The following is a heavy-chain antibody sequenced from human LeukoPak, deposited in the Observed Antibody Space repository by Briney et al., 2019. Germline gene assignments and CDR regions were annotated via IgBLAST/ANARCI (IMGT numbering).Heavy chain of an antibody. CDR2: IYYSGST. D-gene: IGHD3-3*01. J-gene: IGHJ5*02. V-gene: IGHV4-59*01. CDR3: ARADYDFWSGYNYPNWFDP. CDR1: GGSISSYY. Sequence: SETLSLTCTVSGGSISSYYWSWIRQPPGKGLEWIGYIYYSGSTNYNPSLKSRVTISVDTSKNQFSLTLSSVTAADTAVYYCARADYDFWSGYNYPNWFDPWGQGTLVTVSS.